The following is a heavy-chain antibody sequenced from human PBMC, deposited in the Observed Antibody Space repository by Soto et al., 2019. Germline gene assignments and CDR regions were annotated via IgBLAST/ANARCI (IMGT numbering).Heavy chain of an antibody. CDR2: ISSNGGST. Sequence: EVQLVESGGGLVQPGGSLRLSCAASGFTFSSYAMHWVRQAPGKGLEYVSAISSNGGSTYYANSVKGRFTISRDNSKNTLYLQMGSLRAEDVAVYYCARAGSTIFGVVPYYYYMDVWGKGTTVTVSS. CDR3: ARAGSTIFGVVPYYYYMDV. V-gene: IGHV3-64*01. CDR1: GFTFSSYA. D-gene: IGHD3-3*01. J-gene: IGHJ6*03.